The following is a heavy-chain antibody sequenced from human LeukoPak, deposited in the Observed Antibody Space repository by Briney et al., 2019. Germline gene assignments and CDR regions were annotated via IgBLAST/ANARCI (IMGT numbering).Heavy chain of an antibody. J-gene: IGHJ4*02. D-gene: IGHD6-13*01. V-gene: IGHV3-74*01. Sequence: GGSLRLSCAASGFTFSTYWMHWVRQAPGQGRVWVSRISPDGSTTTYADSVRGRFSISRDNAKNTLYMQMNSLRVDDTAVYYCVRGSSTWSPLGDYWGQGTLVTVST. CDR3: VRGSSTWSPLGDY. CDR2: ISPDGSTT. CDR1: GFTFSTYW.